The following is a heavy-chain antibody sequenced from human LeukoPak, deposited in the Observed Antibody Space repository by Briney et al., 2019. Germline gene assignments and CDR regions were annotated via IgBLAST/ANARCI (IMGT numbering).Heavy chain of an antibody. CDR2: ISAYSGNT. V-gene: IGHV1-18*01. J-gene: IGHJ3*02. CDR1: GYTFTSYG. CDR3: ARAQRTAVAGWDAFDI. D-gene: IGHD6-19*01. Sequence: GASVKVSCKASGYTFTSYGISWVRQAPGQGLEWMGWISAYSGNTNYAQKLQGRVTMTTDTSTSTAYMELRSLRSDDTAVYYCARAQRTAVAGWDAFDIWGQGTMVTVSS.